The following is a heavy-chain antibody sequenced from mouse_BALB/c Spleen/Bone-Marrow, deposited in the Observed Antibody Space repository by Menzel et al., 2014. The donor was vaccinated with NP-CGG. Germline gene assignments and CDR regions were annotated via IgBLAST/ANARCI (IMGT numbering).Heavy chain of an antibody. CDR3: FSYYRYADYAMDY. CDR1: GFSLTSYG. V-gene: IGHV2-9*02. D-gene: IGHD2-14*01. Sequence: AQLQQSGPGLVAPSQSLSITCTVSGFSLTSYGVHWVRQPPGKGLEWLGVIWAGGSTNYISALMSRLSITKDNSKSQVFLKMNSLQTDDTAMYYCFSYYRYADYAMDYWGQGASVTVSS. CDR2: IWAGGST. J-gene: IGHJ4*01.